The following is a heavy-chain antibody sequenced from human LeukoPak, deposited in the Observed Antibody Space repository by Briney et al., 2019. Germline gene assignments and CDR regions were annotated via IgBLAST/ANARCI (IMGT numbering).Heavy chain of an antibody. V-gene: IGHV1-18*04. J-gene: IGHJ6*03. D-gene: IGHD3-10*01. CDR2: ISVFNGNT. Sequence: ASVKVSCKASGYTFTGYYMHWVRQAPGQGLEWMGWISVFNGNTNYAQKIQGRVTMTTDTSTNTADMELWSLRSDDTAVYYCARVIIMVRGGYYYYYMDVWGKGTTVTISS. CDR3: ARVIIMVRGGYYYYYMDV. CDR1: GYTFTGYY.